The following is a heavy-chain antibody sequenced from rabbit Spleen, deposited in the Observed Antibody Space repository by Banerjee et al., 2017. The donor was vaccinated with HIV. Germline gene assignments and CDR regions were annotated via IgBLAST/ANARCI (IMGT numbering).Heavy chain of an antibody. D-gene: IGHD8-1*01. CDR2: IYAGSSGTT. V-gene: IGHV1S45*01. CDR1: GFSFSSSYW. J-gene: IGHJ6*01. CDR3: VRVEAGTSFSTYGMDL. Sequence: QEQLEESGGDLVKPEGSLTLTCTASGFSFSSSYWMCWVRQAPGKGLEWIACIYAGSSGTTYYASWAKGRFTISKTSSTTVTLQMTSLTAADTATYFCVRVEAGTSFSTYGMDLWGQGTLVTVS.